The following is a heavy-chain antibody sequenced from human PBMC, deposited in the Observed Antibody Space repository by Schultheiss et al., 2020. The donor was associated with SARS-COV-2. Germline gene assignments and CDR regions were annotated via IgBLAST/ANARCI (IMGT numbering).Heavy chain of an antibody. Sequence: ASVKVSCKASGYTFTSYGISWVRQAPGQGLEWMGWISAYNGNTKYSQKFQGRVTITRDTSASTAYMELSSLRSEDTAVYYCARVPYDFWSGDNWFDPWGQGTLVTVSS. D-gene: IGHD3-3*01. CDR2: ISAYNGNT. J-gene: IGHJ5*02. CDR3: ARVPYDFWSGDNWFDP. V-gene: IGHV1-18*01. CDR1: GYTFTSYG.